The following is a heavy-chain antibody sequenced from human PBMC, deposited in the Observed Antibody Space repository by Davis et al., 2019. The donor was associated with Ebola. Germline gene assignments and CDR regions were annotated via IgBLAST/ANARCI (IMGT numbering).Heavy chain of an antibody. D-gene: IGHD5-12*01. CDR2: TYYSSKWYH. J-gene: IGHJ4*02. V-gene: IGHV6-1*01. CDR1: GDSVSSGG. Sequence: HSQTLSLTCAISGDSVSSGGWNWIRQSPSRGLEWLGRTYYSSKWYHDYAVSVKSRMTISPDTSKNQLSLQLDSVTPEDTAVYYCARGWLRSSFDYWGQGTLVTVSS. CDR3: ARGWLRSSFDY.